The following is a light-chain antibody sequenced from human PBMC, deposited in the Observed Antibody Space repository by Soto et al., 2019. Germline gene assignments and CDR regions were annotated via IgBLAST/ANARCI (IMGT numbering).Light chain of an antibody. J-gene: IGKJ1*01. V-gene: IGKV1-5*01. Sequence: DIQMTQSPSTLSASVGDRVTITCRASQSVNKWLAWFQQKPGKVPKLLIFDASTLQTGVPSRFGGGGSGTEFTLTISGLQPDDFATYYCQQYNSYLWTFGQGTKVDIK. CDR1: QSVNKW. CDR2: DAS. CDR3: QQYNSYLWT.